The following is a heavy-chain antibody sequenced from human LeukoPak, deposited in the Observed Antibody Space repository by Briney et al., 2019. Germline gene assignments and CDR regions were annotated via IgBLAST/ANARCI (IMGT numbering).Heavy chain of an antibody. J-gene: IGHJ4*02. D-gene: IGHD2-15*01. CDR2: ISSSSSYI. CDR1: GFTFSSYS. V-gene: IGHV3-21*01. CDR3: ARASVVVVAATCFDY. Sequence: GGSLRLSCAAPGFTFSSYSMNWVRQAPGKGLEWVSSISSSSSYIYYADSVKGRFTISRDNAKNSLYLQMNRLRAEDTAVYYCARASVVVVAATCFDYWGQGTLVTVSS.